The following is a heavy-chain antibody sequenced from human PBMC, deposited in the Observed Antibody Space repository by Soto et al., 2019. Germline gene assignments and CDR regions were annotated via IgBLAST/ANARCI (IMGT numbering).Heavy chain of an antibody. CDR3: ATLRGTTVTTPDY. J-gene: IGHJ4*02. D-gene: IGHD4-17*01. CDR2: IIPIFGTA. Sequence: SVKVSCKASGGTFSSYAISWVRQAPGQGLEWMGGIIPIFGTANYAQKFQGRVTITADESTSTAYMELSSLRSEDTAVYYCATLRGTTVTTPDYWGQGTLVTVSS. V-gene: IGHV1-69*13. CDR1: GGTFSSYA.